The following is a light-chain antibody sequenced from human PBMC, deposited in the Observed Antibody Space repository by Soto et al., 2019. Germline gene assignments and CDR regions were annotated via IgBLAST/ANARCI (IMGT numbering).Light chain of an antibody. CDR3: QQRSNWPLT. Sequence: EIVLTQSPATLSLSPGERATLSCRASQSVSSYLAWYQQKPGQGPRLLIYDASNRATGIPDRFSGSGSGTDFTLTISSLEAEDFAVYHCQQRSNWPLTFGGGTKVEIK. J-gene: IGKJ4*01. CDR2: DAS. CDR1: QSVSSY. V-gene: IGKV3-11*01.